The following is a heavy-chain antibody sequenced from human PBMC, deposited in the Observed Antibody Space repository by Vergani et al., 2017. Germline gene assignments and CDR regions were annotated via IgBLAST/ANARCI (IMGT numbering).Heavy chain of an antibody. CDR1: GGSISSYY. CDR3: ARDSRGATRGGLADY. J-gene: IGHJ4*02. D-gene: IGHD5-12*01. V-gene: IGHV4-59*01. CDR2: IYYSGST. Sequence: QVQLQESGPGLVKPSETLSLTCTVSGGSISSYYWSWIRQPPGKGLEWIGYIYYSGSTNYNPSLKSRVTISVDTSKNQFSLKLSSVTAADTAVYYCARDSRGATRGGLADYWGQGTLVTVSS.